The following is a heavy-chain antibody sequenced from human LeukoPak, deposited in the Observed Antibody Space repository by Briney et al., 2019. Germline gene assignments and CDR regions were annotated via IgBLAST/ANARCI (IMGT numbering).Heavy chain of an antibody. CDR3: ARDAYDILAGYWHFDY. V-gene: IGHV1-2*02. Sequence: ASVKVSCKASGYTFTGYYMHWVRQAPGQGLEWIGWINPNSGGTNYAQKFQGRVTMTRDTSISTAYMELSRLRSDDTAVYYCARDAYDILAGYWHFDYWGQGTLVTVSS. CDR1: GYTFTGYY. D-gene: IGHD3-9*01. J-gene: IGHJ4*02. CDR2: INPNSGGT.